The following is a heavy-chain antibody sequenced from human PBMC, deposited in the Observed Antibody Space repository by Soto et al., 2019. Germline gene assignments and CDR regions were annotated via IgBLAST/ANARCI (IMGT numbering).Heavy chain of an antibody. CDR2: ISYTGST. Sequence: PSETLSLTCTVSGDSIRSYYWSWIRQPPGKGLEWIGYISYTGSTHYNPSLKSRVTISVDTSKNQLFLNLSSVTAADTAMYYCARHHVRGRTIAGAAEFWGQGTLVTVSS. V-gene: IGHV4-59*08. CDR3: ARHHVRGRTIAGAAEF. D-gene: IGHD1-26*01. CDR1: GDSIRSYY. J-gene: IGHJ4*02.